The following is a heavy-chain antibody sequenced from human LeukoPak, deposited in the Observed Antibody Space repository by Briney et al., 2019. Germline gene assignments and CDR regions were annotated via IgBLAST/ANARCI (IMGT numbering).Heavy chain of an antibody. CDR3: ARAPGSGEINFDY. CDR1: GGTFSSYA. D-gene: IGHD2-15*01. J-gene: IGHJ4*02. Sequence: GASVKVSCKASGGTFSSYATNWVRQAPGQGLEWMGKIIPILNIARYAQKFQGRVTITADKSTSTAYMDLSSLRSEDTAVYYCARAPGSGEINFDYWGQGTLVTVSS. CDR2: IIPILNIA. V-gene: IGHV1-69*04.